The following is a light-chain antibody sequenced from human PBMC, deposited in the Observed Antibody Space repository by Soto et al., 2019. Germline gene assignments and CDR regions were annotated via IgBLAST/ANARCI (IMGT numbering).Light chain of an antibody. Sequence: EIGLTQSPGTLSLSPGERATLSCRASQSVSSTYLAWYQQKPGQAPRLLIYGALSRATGIQDRLSGSGSGTDYTLTISRLEPEDFAVYYCQQYGSSPYTFGQGTQREIK. CDR1: QSVSSTY. J-gene: IGKJ2*01. V-gene: IGKV3-20*01. CDR3: QQYGSSPYT. CDR2: GAL.